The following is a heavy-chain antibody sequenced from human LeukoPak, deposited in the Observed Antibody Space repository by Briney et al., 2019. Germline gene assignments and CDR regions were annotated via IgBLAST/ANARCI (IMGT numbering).Heavy chain of an antibody. CDR1: GGSISSYY. D-gene: IGHD3-22*01. CDR2: IYYSGST. V-gene: IGHV4-59*01. CDR3: ARSEPELYYYDSSGYYWPEYFQH. Sequence: SETLSLTCTVSGGSISSYYWSWIRQPPGKGLEWIGYIYYSGSTNYNPSLKSRVTISVDTSKNQLSLKLSSVTAADTAVYYCARSEPELYYYDSSGYYWPEYFQHWGQGTLVTVSS. J-gene: IGHJ1*01.